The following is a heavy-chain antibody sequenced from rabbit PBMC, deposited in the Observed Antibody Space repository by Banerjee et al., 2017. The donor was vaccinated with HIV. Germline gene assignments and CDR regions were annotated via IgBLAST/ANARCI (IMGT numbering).Heavy chain of an antibody. CDR2: IQTGNGNT. J-gene: IGHJ3*01. D-gene: IGHD2-1*01. Sequence: QQLVDSGGGLVKPVASRTLSCTASGFSFISSHDMLWVRQAPGKGLEWIGSIQTGNGNTHYASWAKGRFTISRTSSTTVTMQMTSLTAADTATYFCARLGADDGEFALWGQGTLVTVS. CDR1: GFSFISSHD. CDR3: ARLGADDGEFAL. V-gene: IGHV1S40*01.